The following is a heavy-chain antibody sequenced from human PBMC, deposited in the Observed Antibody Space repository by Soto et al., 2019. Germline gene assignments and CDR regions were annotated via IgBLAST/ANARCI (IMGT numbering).Heavy chain of an antibody. J-gene: IGHJ3*02. CDR1: GGSIISGGYY. Sequence: SETLSLTCTVSGGSIISGGYYWSWIRQHPGKGLEWIGYIYYSGSTYYNPSLKSRVTISVDTSKNQFSLKLSSVTAADTAVYYCARGYGSGSPDAFDIWGQGTMVTVSS. CDR2: IYYSGST. V-gene: IGHV4-31*03. CDR3: ARGYGSGSPDAFDI. D-gene: IGHD3-10*01.